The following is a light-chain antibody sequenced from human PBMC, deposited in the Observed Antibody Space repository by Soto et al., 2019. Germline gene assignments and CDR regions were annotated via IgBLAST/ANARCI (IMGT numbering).Light chain of an antibody. Sequence: QSALTQPRSVSGSPGQSVTISCTGTSSDVGGYNYVSWYQQHPGKAPKLMIYDVSKRPSGVPDRFSGSKSGNTASLTISGLQAEDEADYYCCSYAGSYTLVFGGGTKVHRP. CDR3: CSYAGSYTLV. CDR2: DVS. V-gene: IGLV2-11*01. J-gene: IGLJ2*01. CDR1: SSDVGGYNY.